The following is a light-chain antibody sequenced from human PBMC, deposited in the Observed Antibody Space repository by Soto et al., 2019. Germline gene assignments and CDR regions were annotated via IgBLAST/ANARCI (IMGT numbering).Light chain of an antibody. CDR3: QQYGSSPRT. CDR2: GAS. CDR1: QSVSGSY. V-gene: IGKV3-20*01. Sequence: IVLTQSPGTLSLSPGDRATLSCRASQSVSGSYLAWYQQKPGLAPRLLIYGASIRATGIPDRFSGSRSGTDFTLTISRLEPEDFAVYYCQQYGSSPRTFGQGTKVEIK. J-gene: IGKJ1*01.